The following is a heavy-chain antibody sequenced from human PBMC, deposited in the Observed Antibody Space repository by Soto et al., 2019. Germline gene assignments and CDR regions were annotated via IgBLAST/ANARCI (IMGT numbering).Heavy chain of an antibody. CDR2: MNQGGSEI. CDR3: ARDRGYSTFDI. CDR1: GFSFSSYW. D-gene: IGHD2-2*01. J-gene: IGHJ3*02. V-gene: IGHV3-7*01. Sequence: EVQLVESGGGLVQSGGSLRLSCGASGFSFSSYWMSWVRQAPGKGLEWVAIMNQGGSEINYVDSVRGRFTISRDNAKNLLYLQMISLRVEDTGVYHCARDRGYSTFDIWGQGTMVAVSS.